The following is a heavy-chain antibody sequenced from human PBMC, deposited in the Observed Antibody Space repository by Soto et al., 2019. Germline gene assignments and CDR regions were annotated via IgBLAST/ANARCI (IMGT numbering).Heavy chain of an antibody. J-gene: IGHJ6*02. CDR1: GVTFSSYA. Sequence: QVQLVESGGGVVQPGRSLRLSCVASGVTFSSYATHWVRQAPGKGPEWVAIISYDGGKKYYADFVRGRFAISRDNSKNTLYLQMNNLRPEDTAVYYCARSCELPPEAGYYYYAMDLWGQGTTVTVSS. CDR2: ISYDGGKK. D-gene: IGHD1-7*01. V-gene: IGHV3-30*09. CDR3: ARSCELPPEAGYYYYAMDL.